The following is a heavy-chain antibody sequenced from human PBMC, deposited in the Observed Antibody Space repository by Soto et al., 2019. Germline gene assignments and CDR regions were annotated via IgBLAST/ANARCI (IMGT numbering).Heavy chain of an antibody. D-gene: IGHD5-12*01. CDR3: ARDFSGTNTLIFDF. V-gene: IGHV1-2*02. J-gene: IGHJ4*02. Sequence: ASVKVSCKASGYSFTAYYIHWVRQAPGQGLEWMGWINPNTGGTNYAQKFQGLVTMTRDTSVNTVFLEMSRLTSGDTAVYYCARDFSGTNTLIFDFWGQGALVTVSS. CDR2: INPNTGGT. CDR1: GYSFTAYY.